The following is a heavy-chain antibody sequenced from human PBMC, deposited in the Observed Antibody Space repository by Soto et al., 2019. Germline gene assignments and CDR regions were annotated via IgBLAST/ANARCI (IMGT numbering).Heavy chain of an antibody. CDR3: ARGPSMITMIVASEFDY. Sequence: SETLSLTCTVSGGSISSGGYYWSWIRQHPGKGLEWIGYIYYSGSTYYNPSLKSRVTISVDASKNQFSLKLSSVTAADTAVYYCARGPSMITMIVASEFDYWGQGXLVTVSS. CDR2: IYYSGST. CDR1: GGSISSGGYY. V-gene: IGHV4-31*03. D-gene: IGHD3-22*01. J-gene: IGHJ4*02.